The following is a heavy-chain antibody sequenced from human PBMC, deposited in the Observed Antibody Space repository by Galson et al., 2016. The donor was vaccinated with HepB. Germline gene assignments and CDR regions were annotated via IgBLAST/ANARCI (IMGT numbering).Heavy chain of an antibody. Sequence: SVKVSCKGSGYSFSYYAIHWVRQAPGQRPEWVGCINVANGDTKYSQSLKGRVTLSSDASETTHYMELSRLTYEDSAVYYCARVGGTGWYGPDYWGQGTLVTVSS. CDR1: GYSFSYYA. CDR2: INVANGDT. J-gene: IGHJ4*02. D-gene: IGHD6-19*01. V-gene: IGHV1-3*01. CDR3: ARVGGTGWYGPDY.